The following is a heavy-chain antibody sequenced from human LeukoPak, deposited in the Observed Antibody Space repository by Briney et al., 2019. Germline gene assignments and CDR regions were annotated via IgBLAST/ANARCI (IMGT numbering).Heavy chain of an antibody. J-gene: IGHJ4*02. Sequence: SESLSLTCILSGGSTSSSRYYCGWIRQPPGKGLEWIGIIYFSGSTYNNPSLKTRLPIPVTTSKNQFTFKCSAVKAAHRAVYCCARESGTGWVDFWGKGTLVTVSS. CDR1: GGSTSSSRYY. CDR2: IYFSGST. D-gene: IGHD7-27*01. V-gene: IGHV4-39*06. CDR3: ARESGTGWVDF.